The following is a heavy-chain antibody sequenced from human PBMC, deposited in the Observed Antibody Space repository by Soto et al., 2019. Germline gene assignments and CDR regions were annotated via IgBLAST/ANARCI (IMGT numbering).Heavy chain of an antibody. CDR1: GFTFSSYA. Sequence: GGSLRLSCAASGFTFSSYAMHWVRQAPGKGLEWVAVISYDGSNKYYADSVKGRFTISRDNSKNTLYLQMNSLRAEDTAVYYCARGGYDILTGGDRYYSRGMDVWGQGTTGTVSS. V-gene: IGHV3-30-3*01. D-gene: IGHD3-9*01. CDR2: ISYDGSNK. J-gene: IGHJ6*02. CDR3: ARGGYDILTGGDRYYSRGMDV.